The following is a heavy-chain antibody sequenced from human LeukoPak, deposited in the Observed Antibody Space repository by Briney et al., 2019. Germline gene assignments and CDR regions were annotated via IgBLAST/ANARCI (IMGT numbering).Heavy chain of an antibody. D-gene: IGHD1-26*01. V-gene: IGHV3-49*04. J-gene: IGHJ3*02. CDR2: IRSKVYGRTT. CDR3: TRWVLLRDAFDI. CDR1: GFTFGDYA. Sequence: GGSRRLSCTGSGFTFGDYAVNWVRQAPGKGLEWVGFIRSKVYGRTTEYAASVKGRFTISRDDSKSIAYLQMNSLKTEDTAVYYCTRWVLLRDAFDIWGQGTMVTVSS.